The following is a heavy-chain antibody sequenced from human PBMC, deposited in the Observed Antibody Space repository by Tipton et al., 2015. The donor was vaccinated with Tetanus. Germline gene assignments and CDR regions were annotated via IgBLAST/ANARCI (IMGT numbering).Heavy chain of an antibody. Sequence: LRLSCTVSGGSISSSSYYWGWIRQPPGKGLEWIGTGYYSGSTYYNPSLKGRVTISVETSKNRFSLKLTSVTAADTAVYYCARHSYYRPFDYWGQGTLVTVSS. V-gene: IGHV4-39*01. CDR3: ARHSYYRPFDY. J-gene: IGHJ4*02. CDR1: GGSISSSSYY. D-gene: IGHD1-26*01. CDR2: GYYSGST.